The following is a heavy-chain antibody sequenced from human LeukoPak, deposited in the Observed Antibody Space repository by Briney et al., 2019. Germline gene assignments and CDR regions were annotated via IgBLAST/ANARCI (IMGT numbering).Heavy chain of an antibody. CDR3: ARDRTYWADY. D-gene: IGHD2-8*02. Sequence: GKSLRLSCAASGFTFRSYGMHWVRQAPGKGLEWVAVISYDGSNKNYTDSVKGRFTISRDNSKNTLYLQMNSLRAEDTAMYYCARDRTYWADYWGQGTLVTVSS. CDR1: GFTFRSYG. J-gene: IGHJ4*02. CDR2: ISYDGSNK. V-gene: IGHV3-30*03.